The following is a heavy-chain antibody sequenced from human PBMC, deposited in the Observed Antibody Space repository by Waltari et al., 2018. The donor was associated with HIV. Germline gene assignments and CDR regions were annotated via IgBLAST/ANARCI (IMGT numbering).Heavy chain of an antibody. J-gene: IGHJ4*02. Sequence: CVGSGFTFSSYSMNWVRQAPGKGLEWVSYISTSRSSEYYADSVKGRFTISRDNAKNSLFLQMNSLRTEDTAVYYCARDYCSSSSCTVDYWGQGALVTVSS. V-gene: IGHV3-48*01. CDR2: ISTSRSSE. CDR3: ARDYCSSSSCTVDY. CDR1: GFTFSSYS. D-gene: IGHD2-2*01.